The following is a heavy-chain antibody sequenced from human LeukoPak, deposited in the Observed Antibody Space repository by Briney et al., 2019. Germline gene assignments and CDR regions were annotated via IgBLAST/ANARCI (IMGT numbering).Heavy chain of an antibody. V-gene: IGHV3-9*01. J-gene: IGHJ2*01. CDR2: ISWNSGSI. CDR3: AKDISVWSSYQGWYFDL. D-gene: IGHD3-3*01. CDR1: GFTFDDYA. Sequence: GRSLRLSCAASGFTFDDYAMHWVRQAPGKGLEWVSGISWNSGSIGYADSVKGRFTISRDNAKNSLYLQMNSLRTDDTALYYCAKDISVWSSYQGWYFDLWGRGTLVTVSS.